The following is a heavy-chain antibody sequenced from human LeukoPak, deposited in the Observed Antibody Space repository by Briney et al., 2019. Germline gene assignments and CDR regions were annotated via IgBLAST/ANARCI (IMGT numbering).Heavy chain of an antibody. CDR2: IYYSGST. Sequence: SETLSLTCTVSSGSISSYYWSWIRQPPGKGLEWIGYIYYSGSTNYNPSLKSRVTISVDTSKNQFSLKLSSVTAADTAVYYCARELDGHGSGSNNWFDPWGQGTLVTVSS. V-gene: IGHV4-59*01. J-gene: IGHJ5*02. D-gene: IGHD3-10*01. CDR3: ARELDGHGSGSNNWFDP. CDR1: SGSISSYY.